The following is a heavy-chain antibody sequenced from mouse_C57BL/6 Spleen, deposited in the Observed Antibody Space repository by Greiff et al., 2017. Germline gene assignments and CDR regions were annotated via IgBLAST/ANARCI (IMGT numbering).Heavy chain of an antibody. V-gene: IGHV2-5*01. CDR3: ANNYYGSPYWYFDV. CDR1: GFSLTSYG. D-gene: IGHD1-1*01. Sequence: QVQLQQSGPGLVQPSQSLSITCTVSGFSLTSYGVHWVRQSPGKGLEWLGVIWRGGSTDYNAAFMSRLSITKDNSKSQVFFKMNSLQADDTAIYYCANNYYGSPYWYFDVWGTGTTVTVSS. J-gene: IGHJ1*03. CDR2: IWRGGST.